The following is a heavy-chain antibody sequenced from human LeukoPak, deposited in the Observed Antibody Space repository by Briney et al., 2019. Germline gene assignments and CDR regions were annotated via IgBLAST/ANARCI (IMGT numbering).Heavy chain of an antibody. Sequence: PGGSLRLSCAASGFTFSSYAMSWVRQAPGKGLEWVSAISGSGGSTYYADSVKGRFTISRDNSKNTLYLQMNSLRAEDTAVYYCAKMERYSIGSGWPAFYFDYWGQGTLVTVSS. V-gene: IGHV3-23*01. CDR2: ISGSGGST. J-gene: IGHJ4*02. CDR1: GFTFSSYA. CDR3: AKMERYSIGSGWPAFYFDY. D-gene: IGHD6-25*01.